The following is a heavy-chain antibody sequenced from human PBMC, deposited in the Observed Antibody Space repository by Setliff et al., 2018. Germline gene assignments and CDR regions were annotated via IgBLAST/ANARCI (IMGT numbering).Heavy chain of an antibody. D-gene: IGHD3-16*01. V-gene: IGHV3-21*01. CDR3: ARVYAYSYGFDY. CDR2: ITSNGNYI. CDR1: GFTFSNYS. Sequence: PGGSLRLSCAASGFTFSNYSMNWVRQAPGKGLEWVSSITSNGNYIHYADSVKGRFTISRDNAKNSLYLQMNSLRVEDTALCYCARVYAYSYGFDYWGQGTPVTVSS. J-gene: IGHJ4*02.